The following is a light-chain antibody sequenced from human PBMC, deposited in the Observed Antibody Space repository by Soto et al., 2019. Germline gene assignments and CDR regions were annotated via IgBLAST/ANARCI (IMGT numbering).Light chain of an antibody. CDR3: QQYYNWPLT. Sequence: DIQMTQSPSSLSASVGDRVTITCRASQSISSYLNWYQQKPGKAPKLLIYAASSLQSGVPSRFSGSGSGTDFTLTISSLQPEDFALFYCQQYYNWPLTFGQGTKVEIK. J-gene: IGKJ1*01. V-gene: IGKV1-39*01. CDR2: AAS. CDR1: QSISSY.